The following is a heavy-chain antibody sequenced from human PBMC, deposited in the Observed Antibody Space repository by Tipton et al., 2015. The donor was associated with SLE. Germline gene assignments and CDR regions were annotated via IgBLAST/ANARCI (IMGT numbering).Heavy chain of an antibody. D-gene: IGHD5-12*01. Sequence: TLSLTCTVSGASISSSPYNWGWIRQSPGKGLEWIASIYRSGSTFYNPSLKSRVTISVSTSKNEFSLKLSSVTAADTAVYYCASSLIVADAGDAFDIWGQGTMVTVSS. CDR1: GASISSSPYN. CDR2: IYRSGST. V-gene: IGHV4-39*07. CDR3: ASSLIVADAGDAFDI. J-gene: IGHJ3*02.